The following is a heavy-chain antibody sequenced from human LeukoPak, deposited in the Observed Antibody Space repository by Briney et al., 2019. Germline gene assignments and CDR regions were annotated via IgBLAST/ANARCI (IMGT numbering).Heavy chain of an antibody. Sequence: GGSLRLSCAASGFTFSSYAMSWVRQAPGKGLEWVSAISGSGGSTYYADSVKGRFTISRDNSKNTLYLQMNSLRAEDTAVYHCAKGRDYGDVYFDYWGQGTLVTVSS. CDR1: GFTFSSYA. D-gene: IGHD4-17*01. V-gene: IGHV3-23*01. CDR3: AKGRDYGDVYFDY. CDR2: ISGSGGST. J-gene: IGHJ4*02.